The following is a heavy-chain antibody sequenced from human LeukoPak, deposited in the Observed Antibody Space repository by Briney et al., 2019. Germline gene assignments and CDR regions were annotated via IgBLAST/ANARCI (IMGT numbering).Heavy chain of an antibody. J-gene: IGHJ5*02. Sequence: GGSLRLSCAASGFTFSSYWMNWVRQSPGKGLEWVADIKQDGSGKYYVDSVKGRFTISRDNAKNSLYLQMNSLRAEDTAVYYCARDRGMGSGSYYGWFDPWGQGTLVTVSS. D-gene: IGHD3-10*01. CDR1: GFTFSSYW. CDR3: ARDRGMGSGSYYGWFDP. V-gene: IGHV3-7*01. CDR2: IKQDGSGK.